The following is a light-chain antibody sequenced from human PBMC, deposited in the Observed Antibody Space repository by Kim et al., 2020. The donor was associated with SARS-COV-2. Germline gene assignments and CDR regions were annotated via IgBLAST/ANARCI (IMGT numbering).Light chain of an antibody. J-gene: IGKJ2*01. V-gene: IGKV1-39*01. Sequence: ASVGDRVTITCRASQSIDKYLNWYQHKPGKAPKPLIYVASTLQSGVPSRFSGSGSGTDFSLNISSLQPEDFATYFCQQSYSASYTFGQGTKVDIK. CDR2: VAS. CDR3: QQSYSASYT. CDR1: QSIDKY.